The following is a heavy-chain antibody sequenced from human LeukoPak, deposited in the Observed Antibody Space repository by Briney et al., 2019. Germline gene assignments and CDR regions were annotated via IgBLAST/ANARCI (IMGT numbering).Heavy chain of an antibody. CDR1: GFTFSNYW. CDR2: IKPTGSET. CDR3: AKEYSGYDFDY. Sequence: GGSLRLSCAASGFTFSNYWMTWVRQAPGQGPEFLANIKPTGSETYYVDPVKGRFTISRDNSQNTLYLQMDSLRAEDTALYYCAKEYSGYDFDYWGQGTLVTVSS. D-gene: IGHD5-12*01. V-gene: IGHV3-7*03. J-gene: IGHJ4*02.